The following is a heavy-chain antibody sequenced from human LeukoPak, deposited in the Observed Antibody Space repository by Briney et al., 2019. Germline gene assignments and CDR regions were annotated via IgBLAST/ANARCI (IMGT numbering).Heavy chain of an antibody. D-gene: IGHD2-2*01. Sequence: PSETLSLTCAVYGGSFSGYYWSWIRQPPGKGLEWIGEINHTGSTNYNPSLKSRVTISVNTSKNQFSLKLSSVTAADTAVYYCARDDRDIVVVPAVDYWGQGTLVTVSS. V-gene: IGHV4-34*01. CDR3: ARDDRDIVVVPAVDY. J-gene: IGHJ4*02. CDR2: INHTGST. CDR1: GGSFSGYY.